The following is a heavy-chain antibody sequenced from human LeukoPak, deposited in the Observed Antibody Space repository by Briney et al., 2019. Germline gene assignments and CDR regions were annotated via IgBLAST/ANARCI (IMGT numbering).Heavy chain of an antibody. Sequence: GGSLRLSCAASGFTFSSYWMSWVRQAPGKGLEWVANIKQDGSEKYYVDSVKGRFTISRDNAKNSLYLQMNSLRAEDTAVYYCARDAYYDSSGYYYGVHFDYWGQGTLVTVSS. CDR1: GFTFSSYW. J-gene: IGHJ4*02. CDR2: IKQDGSEK. V-gene: IGHV3-7*01. CDR3: ARDAYYDSSGYYYGVHFDY. D-gene: IGHD3-22*01.